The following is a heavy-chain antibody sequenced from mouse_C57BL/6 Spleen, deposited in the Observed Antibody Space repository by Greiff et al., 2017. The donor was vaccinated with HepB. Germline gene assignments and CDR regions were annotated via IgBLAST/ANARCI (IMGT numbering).Heavy chain of an antibody. CDR3: ARLWDVYAMDY. CDR1: GIDFSRYW. Sequence: AASGIDFSRYWMSWVRRAPGKGLEWIGEINPDSSTINYAPSLKDKFIISRDNAKNTLYLQMSKVRSEDTALYYCARLWDVYAMDYWGQGTSVTVSS. CDR2: INPDSSTI. V-gene: IGHV4-1*01. J-gene: IGHJ4*01. D-gene: IGHD4-1*01.